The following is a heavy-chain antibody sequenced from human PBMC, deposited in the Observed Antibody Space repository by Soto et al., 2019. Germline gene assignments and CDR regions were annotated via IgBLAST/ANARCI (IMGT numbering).Heavy chain of an antibody. Sequence: GGSLRLSCAASGFTFSTYAMSWVRQSPGKGLEWVSAMSGSGATTHHADYVKGRFTISRDNSKNTLYLQLNSLRAEDTAVYFCAKGSSCTSAICHLAPFDFWGQETLVTVSS. D-gene: IGHD2-2*01. CDR1: GFTFSTYA. J-gene: IGHJ4*02. V-gene: IGHV3-23*01. CDR3: AKGSSCTSAICHLAPFDF. CDR2: MSGSGATT.